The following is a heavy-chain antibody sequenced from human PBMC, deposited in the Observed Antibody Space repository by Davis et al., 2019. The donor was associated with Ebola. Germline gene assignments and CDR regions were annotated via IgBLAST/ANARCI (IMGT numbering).Heavy chain of an antibody. J-gene: IGHJ4*02. V-gene: IGHV1-2*04. Sequence: ASVKVSCKASGYTFTGYYMHWVRQAPGQGLEWMGWINPNSGGTNYAQKFQGWVTMTRDTSISTAYMELSRLRSDDTAVYYCARGPPVDTASHFDYWGQGTLATVSS. CDR3: ARGPPVDTASHFDY. CDR2: INPNSGGT. CDR1: GYTFTGYY. D-gene: IGHD5-18*01.